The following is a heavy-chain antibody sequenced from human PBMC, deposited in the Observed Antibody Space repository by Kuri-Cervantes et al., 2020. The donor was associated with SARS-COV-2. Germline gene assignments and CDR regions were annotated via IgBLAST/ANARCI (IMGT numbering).Heavy chain of an antibody. CDR1: GFTFSSYW. J-gene: IGHJ5*02. CDR3: ARDPGGVFLRGIMILSAHWFDT. CDR2: IKQDGSEK. D-gene: IGHD3-9*01. Sequence: GESLKISCAASGFTFSSYWMSWVRQAPGKGLEWVANIKQDGSEKYYVDSVKGRFTISRDDATNSLHLQMNSLRAEDTAVYYCARDPGGVFLRGIMILSAHWFDTWGQGTLVTVSS. V-gene: IGHV3-7*01.